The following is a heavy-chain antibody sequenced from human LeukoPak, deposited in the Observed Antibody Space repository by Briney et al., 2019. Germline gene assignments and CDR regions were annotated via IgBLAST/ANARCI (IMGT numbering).Heavy chain of an antibody. Sequence: ASVKVSCKASGYTFTSYGISWVRQAPGQGLEWMGWMNPNSGNTGYAQKFQGRVTMTRNTSISTAYMELSSLRSEDTAVYYCARASDITMVRGVIEVVNRFDPWGQGTLVTVSS. CDR2: MNPNSGNT. J-gene: IGHJ5*02. V-gene: IGHV1-8*02. CDR3: ARASDITMVRGVIEVVNRFDP. D-gene: IGHD3-10*01. CDR1: GYTFTSYG.